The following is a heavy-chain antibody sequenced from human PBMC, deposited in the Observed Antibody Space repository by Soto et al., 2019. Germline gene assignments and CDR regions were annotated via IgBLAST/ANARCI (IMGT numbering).Heavy chain of an antibody. D-gene: IGHD3-22*01. CDR3: AKDPYYYDSTSYFQH. CDR2: ISYDGSNK. Sequence: QVQLVESGGGVVQPGRSLRLSCAASGFTFSSYGLHWVRQAPGKGLESVAVISYDGSNKYYADSVKGRFTISRDNSKNTLYLRMNSLRAEDTAVYYCAKDPYYYDSTSYFQHWGQGTLVTVSS. CDR1: GFTFSSYG. J-gene: IGHJ1*01. V-gene: IGHV3-30*18.